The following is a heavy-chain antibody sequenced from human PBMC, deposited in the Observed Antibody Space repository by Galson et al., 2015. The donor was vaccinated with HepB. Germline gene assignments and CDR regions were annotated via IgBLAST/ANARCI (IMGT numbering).Heavy chain of an antibody. CDR3: GRDNQGLPDY. D-gene: IGHD1-14*01. CDR1: EFTFGRNC. J-gene: IGHJ4*02. Sequence: SLRHHCAASEFTFGRNCRLWECQAPGTGLEWDSRLMYAGSIINYADSVKGRFSIYRENAKNTLYLQLYYLRAEDTAVYYCGRDNQGLPDYCGQGTLVTVSS. CDR2: LMYAGSII. V-gene: IGHV3-74*01.